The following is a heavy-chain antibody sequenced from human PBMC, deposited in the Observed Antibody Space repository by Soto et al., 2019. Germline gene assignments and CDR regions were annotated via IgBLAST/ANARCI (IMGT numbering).Heavy chain of an antibody. CDR2: ISGSGGST. CDR1: GFTFSSYA. J-gene: IGHJ4*02. V-gene: IGHV3-23*01. Sequence: GPLRLSCAASGFTFSSYAMSWVRQAPGKGLEWVSAISGSGGSTHYADSVKGRFTISRDNSKNTLYLQMNSLRAEDTAVYYCAKRGIAAAPVGGYYFDSWGQGTLATVSS. D-gene: IGHD6-13*01. CDR3: AKRGIAAAPVGGYYFDS.